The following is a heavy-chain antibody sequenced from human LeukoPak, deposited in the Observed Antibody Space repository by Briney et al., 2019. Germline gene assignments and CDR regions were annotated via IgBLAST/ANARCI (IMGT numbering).Heavy chain of an antibody. Sequence: GASVKVSCKASGYIFSSYYMNWVRQAPGQGLEWMGIINPSGGSTSYAQKFQGRATMTRDTSTSTVYMELSSLRSEDTAVYYCARDSPISGSYYGGLGYWGQGTLVTVSS. D-gene: IGHD1-26*01. V-gene: IGHV1-46*01. J-gene: IGHJ4*02. CDR3: ARDSPISGSYYGGLGY. CDR2: INPSGGST. CDR1: GYIFSSYY.